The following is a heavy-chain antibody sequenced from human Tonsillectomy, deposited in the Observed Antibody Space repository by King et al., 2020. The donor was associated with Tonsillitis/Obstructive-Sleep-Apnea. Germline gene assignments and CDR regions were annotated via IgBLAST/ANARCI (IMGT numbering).Heavy chain of an antibody. Sequence: QLVQSGAEVKKPGSSVKVSCKASGGTLTSYAISWVRQAPGQGLEWMGRIVPIVDMAQYTQKFAQKFQGRVSLTADTSTSTAYMDLSSLRSEDTAGYYCSGDGTGRGSWAYNWFDPWGQGTLVTVSS. CDR1: GGTLTSYA. V-gene: IGHV1-69*04. D-gene: IGHD1-7*01. J-gene: IGHJ5*02. CDR3: SGDGTGRGSWAYNWFDP. CDR2: IVPIVDMA.